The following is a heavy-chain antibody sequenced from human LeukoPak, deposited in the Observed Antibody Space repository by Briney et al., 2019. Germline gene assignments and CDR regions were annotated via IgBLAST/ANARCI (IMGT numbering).Heavy chain of an antibody. J-gene: IGHJ5*02. V-gene: IGHV4-4*07. D-gene: IGHD3-16*01. CDR1: GGSINSY. Sequence: PSETLSLTCTVSGGSINSYWSWIRPPAGKGLEWIGRISGSGTITYNPALQSRLSISIDTSKNQFSLELMSVPTADTAVYYCGRDWGTTGEVKFEPWGQGTLVTVSS. CDR3: GRDWGTTGEVKFEP. CDR2: ISGSGTI.